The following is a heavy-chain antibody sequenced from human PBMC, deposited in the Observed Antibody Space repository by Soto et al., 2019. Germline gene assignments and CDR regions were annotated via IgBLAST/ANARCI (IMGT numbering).Heavy chain of an antibody. Sequence: SETLSLTCTVSGGSVSSGSYHWSWIRQPPGKGLEWIGYIYYTGSTNYSPSLKSRVTISVDTSKNQFSLKLSSVTAADTAVYYCARLRRDIVVVAALYLDHWGQGTLVTVSS. CDR1: GGSVSSGSYH. V-gene: IGHV4-61*01. CDR3: ARLRRDIVVVAALYLDH. CDR2: IYYTGST. D-gene: IGHD2-2*01. J-gene: IGHJ4*02.